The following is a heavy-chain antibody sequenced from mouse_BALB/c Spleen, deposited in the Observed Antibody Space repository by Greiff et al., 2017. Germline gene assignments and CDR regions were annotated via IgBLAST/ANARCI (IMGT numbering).Heavy chain of an antibody. V-gene: IGHV5-6-5*01. D-gene: IGHD4-1*01. CDR1: GFTFSSYA. CDR2: ISSGGST. CDR3: ARDLGRFAY. Sequence: DVMLVESGGGLVKPGGSLKLSCAASGFTFSSYAMSWVRQTPEKRLEWVASISSGGSTYYPDSVKGRFTISRDNARNILYLQMSSLRSEDTAMYYCARDLGRFAYWGQGTLVTVSA. J-gene: IGHJ3*01.